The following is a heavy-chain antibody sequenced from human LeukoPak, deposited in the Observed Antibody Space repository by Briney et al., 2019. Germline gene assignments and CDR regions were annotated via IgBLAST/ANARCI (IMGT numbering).Heavy chain of an antibody. CDR1: GYTFTTYG. Sequence: ASVKVSCKASGYTFTTYGINWVRQATGQGLEWMGWMNPKSGSTGYAQKFQGRVTFTRDTSITTAYMELSSLRSEDTAVYYCARADHEGNNWNDDAFDIWGQGTMVTVSS. D-gene: IGHD1-1*01. CDR3: ARADHEGNNWNDDAFDI. V-gene: IGHV1-8*03. CDR2: MNPKSGST. J-gene: IGHJ3*02.